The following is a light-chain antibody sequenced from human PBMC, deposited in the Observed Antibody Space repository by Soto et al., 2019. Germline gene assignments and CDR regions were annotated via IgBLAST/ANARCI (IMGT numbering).Light chain of an antibody. J-gene: IGKJ5*01. CDR1: QDISSW. Sequence: DIQMTQSPSSVSASEGDRVTITGRASQDISSWLAWYQQKPGKAPKLLIYAASSLQSGVPTRFSGSGSGTDFTLPISSLQPEDFAPYYCQQANSFPITFGQGTRLEI. CDR3: QQANSFPIT. CDR2: AAS. V-gene: IGKV1D-12*01.